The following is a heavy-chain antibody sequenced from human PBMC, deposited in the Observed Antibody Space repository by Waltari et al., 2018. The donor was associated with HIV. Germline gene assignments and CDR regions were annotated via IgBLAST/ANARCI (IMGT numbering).Heavy chain of an antibody. CDR2: IIPIFGTT. D-gene: IGHD5-12*01. J-gene: IGHJ3*02. Sequence: QVHLVQSGAEVKKPGSSMKVSCKASGGTFSSYAINWVRQAPGQGLEWMGGIIPIFGTTNYAQNFRGRVTITADEFTNITYMDLSGLRSEDTAIYYCTRDKGSGYSGYPWAVDIWGQGTMVTVSS. V-gene: IGHV1-69*01. CDR1: GGTFSSYA. CDR3: TRDKGSGYSGYPWAVDI.